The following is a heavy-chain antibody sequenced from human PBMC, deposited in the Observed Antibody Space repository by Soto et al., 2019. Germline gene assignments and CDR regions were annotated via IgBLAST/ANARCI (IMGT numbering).Heavy chain of an antibody. CDR1: GYAFTTYG. D-gene: IGHD1-1*01. Sequence: QVHLVQSGAEVKKPGASVKVSCKGSGYAFTTYGITWVRQAPGQGLEWMGWISAHNGNTNYAQKLQGRVTVTRDTSTRPAYIELRSLRSDDTAVYYCARGRYGDYWGQGALVTVSS. V-gene: IGHV1-18*01. CDR2: ISAHNGNT. J-gene: IGHJ4*02. CDR3: ARGRYGDY.